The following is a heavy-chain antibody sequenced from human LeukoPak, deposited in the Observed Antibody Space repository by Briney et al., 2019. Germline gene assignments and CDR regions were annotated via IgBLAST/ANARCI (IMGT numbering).Heavy chain of an antibody. CDR2: IYTSGST. J-gene: IGHJ4*02. CDR1: GGSISSYY. V-gene: IGHV4-4*07. Sequence: PSETLSLTCTVSGGSISSYYWSWIRQPAGKGLEWIGRIYTSGSTNYNPSLKSRVTMSVDTSKNQFSLKLSSVTAADTAVYYCARHHSSSWYRVIDYWGQGTLVTVSS. D-gene: IGHD6-13*01. CDR3: ARHHSSSWYRVIDY.